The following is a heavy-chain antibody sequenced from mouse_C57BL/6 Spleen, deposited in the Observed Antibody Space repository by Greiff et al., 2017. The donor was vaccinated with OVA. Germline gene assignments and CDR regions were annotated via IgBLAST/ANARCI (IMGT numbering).Heavy chain of an antibody. D-gene: IGHD1-1*01. Sequence: QVQLQQSGPGLVQPSQSLSITCTVSGFSLTSYGVPWVRPSPGKGLEWLGVIWRGGSTDYNAAFISRLSISKDNSKSQVFFKMNSLQADDTARYYCARGKIYYYGSSYFDYWGQGTTLTVSS. J-gene: IGHJ2*01. CDR2: IWRGGST. V-gene: IGHV2-2*01. CDR1: GFSLTSYG. CDR3: ARGKIYYYGSSYFDY.